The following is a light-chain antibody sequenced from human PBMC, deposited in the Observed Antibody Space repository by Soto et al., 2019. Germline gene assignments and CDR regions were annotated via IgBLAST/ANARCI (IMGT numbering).Light chain of an antibody. CDR1: SSDVGGHNY. Sequence: QSALTQPRSVSGSPGQSVTISCTGTSSDVGGHNYVSWYQQRPGKAPKLMIYDVTKRPSGVPDRFSGSKSGNTGSLTLSGLQVEDEADYYCCSYACSDTWVFGGGTKLTVL. J-gene: IGLJ3*02. CDR3: CSYACSDTWV. CDR2: DVT. V-gene: IGLV2-11*01.